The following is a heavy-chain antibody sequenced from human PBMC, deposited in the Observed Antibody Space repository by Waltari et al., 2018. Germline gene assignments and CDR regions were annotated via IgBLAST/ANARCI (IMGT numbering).Heavy chain of an antibody. CDR2: ISGRGSNR. CDR3: TRDAGPAASFFDF. J-gene: IGHJ4*02. CDR1: GFPFREFG. D-gene: IGHD6-25*01. Sequence: EVQLLESGGGLFQPGGSLRLSCIGSGFPFREFGMAGVRQAPGEGLEWVSAISGRGSNRHYSDSVEGRFTVSRDNSMNTFYLEMTSLRAEDTAMYFCTRDAGPAASFFDFWGQGTLVTVSS. V-gene: IGHV3-23*01.